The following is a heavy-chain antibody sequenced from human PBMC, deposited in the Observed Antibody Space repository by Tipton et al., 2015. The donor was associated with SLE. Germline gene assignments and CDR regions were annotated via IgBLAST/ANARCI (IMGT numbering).Heavy chain of an antibody. CDR3: ATRRDGYNYGGFDI. CDR2: IRYDGSNK. J-gene: IGHJ3*02. Sequence: LSLTCAASGFTFSSYAMHWVRQAPGKGREWVAFIRYDGSNKNYADSVKGRFTISRDNSKNTLYLQMNSLRAEDTAVYYCATRRDGYNYGGFDIWGQGTMVTVSS. V-gene: IGHV3-30*02. D-gene: IGHD5-24*01. CDR1: GFTFSSYA.